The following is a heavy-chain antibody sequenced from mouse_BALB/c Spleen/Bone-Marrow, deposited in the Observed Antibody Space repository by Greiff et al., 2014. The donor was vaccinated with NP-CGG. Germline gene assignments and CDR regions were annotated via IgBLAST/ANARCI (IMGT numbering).Heavy chain of an antibody. CDR3: ARITTATGAMDY. Sequence: VQLQQSGPGLVAPSQSLSISCTVSGFSLTSYGVHWVRQPPGKGLEWLGVIWADGSTNYNSALMSRLSISKDNSKSQVFLKMNSLQTDDTAMYYCARITTATGAMDYGGQGTSVTVSS. CDR2: IWADGST. D-gene: IGHD1-2*01. V-gene: IGHV2-9*02. J-gene: IGHJ4*01. CDR1: GFSLTSYG.